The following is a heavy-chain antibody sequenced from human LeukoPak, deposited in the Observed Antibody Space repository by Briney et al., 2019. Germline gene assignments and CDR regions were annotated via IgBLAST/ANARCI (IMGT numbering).Heavy chain of an antibody. V-gene: IGHV1-18*01. CDR1: GYTFTSYG. J-gene: IGHJ3*02. D-gene: IGHD3-22*01. Sequence: ASVKVSCKASGYTFTSYGISWVRQAPGQGLEWMGWISAYNGNTNYAQKLQGRVTMTTDTSTSTAYMELRSLRSDDTAVYYCARDNVTMIVGAPDAFDIWGQGTMVTVSS. CDR3: ARDNVTMIVGAPDAFDI. CDR2: ISAYNGNT.